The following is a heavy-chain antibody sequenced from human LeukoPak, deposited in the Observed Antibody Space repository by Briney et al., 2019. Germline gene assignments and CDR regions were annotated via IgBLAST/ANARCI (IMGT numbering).Heavy chain of an antibody. Sequence: RASETLSLTCAVSGGSISSGGYSWSWIRQPPGKGLEWIGYIYHSGSTYYNPSLKSRVTISVDRSKNQFSLKLSSVTAADTAVYYCARTNMGIAAVVDWGQGTLVTVSS. CDR2: IYHSGST. D-gene: IGHD6-13*01. V-gene: IGHV4-30-2*01. CDR1: GGSISSGGYS. CDR3: ARTNMGIAAVVD. J-gene: IGHJ4*02.